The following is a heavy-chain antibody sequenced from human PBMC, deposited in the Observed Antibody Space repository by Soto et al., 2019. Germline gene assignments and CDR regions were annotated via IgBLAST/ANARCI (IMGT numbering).Heavy chain of an antibody. V-gene: IGHV3-48*01. CDR1: GFTFSSYS. CDR2: ISSSSSTI. J-gene: IGHJ4*02. Sequence: EVQLVESGGGLVQPGGSLRLSCAASGFTFSSYSMNWVRQAPGKGLEWVSYISSSSSTIYYADSVKGRFTISRDNAKNSLYLQMNSLRAEDTAVYYCARSTLAAAGVGDFDYWGQGTLVTVSS. CDR3: ARSTLAAAGVGDFDY. D-gene: IGHD6-13*01.